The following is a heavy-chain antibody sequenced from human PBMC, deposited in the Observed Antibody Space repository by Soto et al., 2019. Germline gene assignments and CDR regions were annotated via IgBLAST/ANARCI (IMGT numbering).Heavy chain of an antibody. D-gene: IGHD2-2*01. V-gene: IGHV3-23*01. CDR2: ISDSGATS. J-gene: IGHJ6*02. CDR1: GFSLSSHA. Sequence: PGGSLRLSCVASGFSLSSHAVSWVRQTPEKGLEWVSSISDSGATSSYADFVKGRFTVSRDNSRNTLYLQMNSLRAEDTAVYYCAKDGGSSTSFALYYYYYGMDVWGQGTTVTVSS. CDR3: AKDGGSSTSFALYYYYYGMDV.